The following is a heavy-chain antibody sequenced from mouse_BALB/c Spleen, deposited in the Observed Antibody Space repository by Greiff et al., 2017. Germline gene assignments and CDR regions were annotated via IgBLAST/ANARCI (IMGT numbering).Heavy chain of an antibody. CDR3: ARGGSRYAMDY. J-gene: IGHJ4*01. CDR1: GYTFTSYW. V-gene: IGHV1-69*02. D-gene: IGHD1-1*02. Sequence: VKLMESGAELVKPGASVKLSCKASGYTFTSYWMHWVKQRPGQGLEWIGEIDPSDSYTNYNQKFKGKATLTVDKSSSTAYMQLSSLTSEDSAVYYCARGGSRYAMDYWGQGTSVTVSS. CDR2: IDPSDSYT.